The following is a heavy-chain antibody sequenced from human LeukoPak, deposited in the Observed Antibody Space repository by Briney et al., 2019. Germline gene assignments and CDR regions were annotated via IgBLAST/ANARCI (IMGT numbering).Heavy chain of an antibody. CDR1: GFTFSSYA. CDR2: ISGGGVST. Sequence: GGSLRLSCAASGFTFSSYAMSWGRQAPGKGLECFSVISGGGVSTAYADSVKGRFTISRDNAKNTVDLQLNSLRPEDTAVYYCAKGGVRVAYYRGQGTLGTASS. CDR3: AKGGVRVAYY. D-gene: IGHD2-8*01. J-gene: IGHJ4*02. V-gene: IGHV3-23*01.